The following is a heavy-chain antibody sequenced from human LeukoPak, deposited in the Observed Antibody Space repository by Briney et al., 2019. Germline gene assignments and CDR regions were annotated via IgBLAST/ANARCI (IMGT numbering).Heavy chain of an antibody. CDR1: GYTFTGYY. J-gene: IGHJ4*02. CDR2: INPNSGGT. Sequence: ASVKVSCKASGYTFTGYYMHWVRQAPGQGLEWMGWINPNSGGTNYAQKFQGRVTMTRDTSISTAYMELSRLRSDDTAVYYCARDWGAAHLSSWFDYWGQGTLVTVSS. CDR3: ARDWGAAHLSSWFDY. D-gene: IGHD6-13*01. V-gene: IGHV1-2*02.